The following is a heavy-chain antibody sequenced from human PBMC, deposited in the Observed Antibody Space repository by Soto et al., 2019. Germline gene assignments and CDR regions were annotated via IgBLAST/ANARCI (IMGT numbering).Heavy chain of an antibody. CDR3: AKYRPITMIRGALITGFDP. CDR1: RFTFSSYP. Sequence: GGSLRLSCAASRFTFSSYPMHWVRQAPGKGLEWVSLISFDGRNEHYADSVKGRFTISRDNSKNTLYLQMNSLSVEDTAVYFCAKYRPITMIRGALITGFDPWGQGTLVTVSS. CDR2: ISFDGRNE. V-gene: IGHV3-30-3*02. J-gene: IGHJ5*02. D-gene: IGHD3-10*01.